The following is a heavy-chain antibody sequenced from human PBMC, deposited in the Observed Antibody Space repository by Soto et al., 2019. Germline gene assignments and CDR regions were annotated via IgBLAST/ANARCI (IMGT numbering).Heavy chain of an antibody. CDR1: GLTFSSYA. CDR3: ASGAELMVYDIK. D-gene: IGHD2-8*01. CDR2: ISYDGSNK. J-gene: IGHJ4*02. V-gene: IGHV3-30-3*01. Sequence: PWVSLRLSCAASGLTFSSYAMHWVRQAPGKGLEWVAVISYDGSNKYYADSVKGRFTISRDNSKNTLHLQMNSLRAEDPAVYYCASGAELMVYDIKWGQGTLV.